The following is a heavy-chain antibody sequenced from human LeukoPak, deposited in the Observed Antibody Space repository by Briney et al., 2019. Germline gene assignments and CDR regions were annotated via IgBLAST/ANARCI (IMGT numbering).Heavy chain of an antibody. V-gene: IGHV4-4*02. D-gene: IGHD6-19*01. CDR2: IYHSGST. J-gene: IGHJ4*02. Sequence: SETLSLTCAVSGGSISSSNWWSWVRQPPGKGLEWIGEIYHSGSTNYNPSLKSRVTISVDKSKNQFSLKLSSVTVADTAVYYCASFDPMRGAVALGYWGQGTLVTVSS. CDR1: GGSISSSNW. CDR3: ASFDPMRGAVALGY.